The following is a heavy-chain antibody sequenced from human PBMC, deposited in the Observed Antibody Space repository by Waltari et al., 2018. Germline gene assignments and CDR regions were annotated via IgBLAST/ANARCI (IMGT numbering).Heavy chain of an antibody. Sequence: QVQLQESGPGLVKPSETLSLTCTVSGGSISSHYWSWIRQPPGKGLEWIGYIYYSGSANYDPSSKSGVTKLVDTSKNRFSRRLSSVTAGDTAVYYCARGARVEWLVRSEHYFDYWGQGTLVTVSS. J-gene: IGHJ4*02. V-gene: IGHV4-59*11. CDR3: ARGARVEWLVRSEHYFDY. CDR1: GGSISSHY. CDR2: IYYSGSA. D-gene: IGHD6-19*01.